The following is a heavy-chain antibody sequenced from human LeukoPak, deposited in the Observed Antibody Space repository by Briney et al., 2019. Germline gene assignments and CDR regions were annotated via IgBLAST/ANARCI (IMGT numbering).Heavy chain of an antibody. D-gene: IGHD2-15*01. J-gene: IGHJ6*02. CDR1: GYTFTSYG. CDR2: ISAYNGNT. CDR3: ARVGRLGIGRYYGMDV. Sequence: EASVKVSCKASGYTFTSYGISWVRQAPGQGLEWMGWISAYNGNTNYAQKLRGRVTMTTDTSTSTAYMELRSLRSDDTAVYYCARVGRLGIGRYYGMDVWGQGTTVTVSS. V-gene: IGHV1-18*01.